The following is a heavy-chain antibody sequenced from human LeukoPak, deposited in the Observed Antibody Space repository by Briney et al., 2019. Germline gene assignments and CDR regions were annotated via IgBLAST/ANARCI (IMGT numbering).Heavy chain of an antibody. Sequence: KPSETLSLTCAVYGGSFRGYYWSWIRQPPGKGLEWIGEINHSGSTNYNPSLESRVTISVDTSKNQFSLKLSSVTAADTAVYYCASLGYSYGFCYWGQATLVTVSS. V-gene: IGHV4-34*01. CDR2: INHSGST. CDR3: ASLGYSYGFCY. CDR1: GGSFRGYY. D-gene: IGHD5-18*01. J-gene: IGHJ4*02.